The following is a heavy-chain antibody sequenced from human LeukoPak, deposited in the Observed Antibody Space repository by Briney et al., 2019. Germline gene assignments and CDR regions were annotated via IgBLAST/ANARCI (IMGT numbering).Heavy chain of an antibody. Sequence: GGPLRLSCAASGFNLKSYWMSWVPQAPGKGLEWVANIKQDGTEKNYVDSVKGRFIISRDNTKKSLYLQMNGLRAEDTAVYYCARDRQGDYMDVWGKGTTVAVSS. D-gene: IGHD6-6*01. CDR1: GFNLKSYW. V-gene: IGHV3-7*01. CDR3: ARDRQGDYMDV. CDR2: IKQDGTEK. J-gene: IGHJ6*03.